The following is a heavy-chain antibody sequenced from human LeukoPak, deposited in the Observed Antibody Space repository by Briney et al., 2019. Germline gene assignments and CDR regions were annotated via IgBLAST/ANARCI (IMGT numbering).Heavy chain of an antibody. CDR1: GFTFSSYW. J-gene: IGHJ3*02. CDR3: ARVVLGSYNDAFDI. Sequence: GGSLRLSCAASGFTFSSYWMSWVRQAPGKGLEWVAVISYDGSNKYYADSVKGRFTISRDNSKNTLYLQMNSLRAEDTAVYYCARVVLGSYNDAFDIWGQGTMVTVSS. V-gene: IGHV3-30*07. D-gene: IGHD3-10*01. CDR2: ISYDGSNK.